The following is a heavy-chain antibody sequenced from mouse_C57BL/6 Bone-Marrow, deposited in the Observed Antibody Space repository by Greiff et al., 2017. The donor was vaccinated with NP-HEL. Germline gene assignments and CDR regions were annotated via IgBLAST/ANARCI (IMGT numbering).Heavy chain of an antibody. CDR1: GYAFSSYW. CDR3: ARWSGNHGEFAY. Sequence: QVHVKQSGAELVKPGASVKISCKASGYAFSSYWMNWVKQRPGKGLEWIGQIYPGDGDTNYNGKFKGKATLTADKSSSTAYMQLSSLTSEDSAVYFCARWSGNHGEFAYWGQGTLVTVSA. CDR2: IYPGDGDT. V-gene: IGHV1-80*01. J-gene: IGHJ3*01. D-gene: IGHD1-3*01.